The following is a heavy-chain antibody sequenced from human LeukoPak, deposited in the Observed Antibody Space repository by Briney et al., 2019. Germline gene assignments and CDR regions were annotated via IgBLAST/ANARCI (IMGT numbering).Heavy chain of an antibody. CDR1: GFTFSSYG. J-gene: IGHJ4*02. CDR3: ARDLRMGYGSGSYYPLSY. V-gene: IGHV3-33*01. CDR2: IWYDGSNK. Sequence: GGSLRLSCAASGFTFSSYGMHWVRQAPGKGLEWVAVIWYDGSNKYYADSVKGRFTISRDNSKNTLYLQMISLRAEDTAVYYCARDLRMGYGSGSYYPLSYWGQGTLVTVSS. D-gene: IGHD3-10*01.